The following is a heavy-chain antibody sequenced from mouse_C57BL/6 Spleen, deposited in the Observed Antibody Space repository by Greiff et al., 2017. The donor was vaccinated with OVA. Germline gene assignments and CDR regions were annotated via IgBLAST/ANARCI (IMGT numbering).Heavy chain of an antibody. J-gene: IGHJ4*01. V-gene: IGHV1-52*01. CDR2: IDPSDSGT. Sequence: QVQLQQPGAELVRPGSSVKLSCKASGYTFTSYWMHWVKQRPIQGLEWIGNIDPSDSGTHYNEKFKDKATLTVDKSSSTAYMQLSSLTSEDSAVYYCGSFAMDYWGQGTSVTVSS. CDR1: GYTFTSYW. CDR3: GSFAMDY.